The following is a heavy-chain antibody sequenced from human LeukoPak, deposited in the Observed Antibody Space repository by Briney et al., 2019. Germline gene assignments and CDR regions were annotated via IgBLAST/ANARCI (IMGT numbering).Heavy chain of an antibody. CDR3: ARVKEASAFDI. V-gene: IGHV3-21*06. CDR2: ISSSGRHK. J-gene: IGHJ3*02. CDR1: GFTFSSYS. Sequence: PGGSLRLSCAASGFTFSSYSMTWVRQAPGKGLEWVSSISSSGRHKYYADSVKGRFTISRDNAKNSLYLQMNSLRAEDAAVYYCARVKEASAFDIWGQGTMVTVSS. D-gene: IGHD5-12*01.